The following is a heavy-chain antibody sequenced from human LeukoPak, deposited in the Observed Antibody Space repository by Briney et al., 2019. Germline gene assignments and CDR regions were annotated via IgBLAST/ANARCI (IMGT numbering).Heavy chain of an antibody. J-gene: IGHJ2*01. V-gene: IGHV4-4*07. Sequence: SETLSLTCTVSGGSISSYYWSWIRQPAGKGLEWIGRIYTSGSTDYNPSLKSRVTMSVDTSKNQFSLKLSSVTAADTAVYYCARDPAGDYYDSSGYTNWYFDLWGRGTLVTVSS. CDR2: IYTSGST. CDR3: ARDPAGDYYDSSGYTNWYFDL. CDR1: GGSISSYY. D-gene: IGHD3-22*01.